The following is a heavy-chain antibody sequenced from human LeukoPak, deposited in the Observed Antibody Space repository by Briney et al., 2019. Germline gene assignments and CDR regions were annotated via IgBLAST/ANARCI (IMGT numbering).Heavy chain of an antibody. CDR3: VPDAFDI. Sequence: GGSLRLSCSASGCTFSNYAMHWVRRAPGKGLEYVSAISSDGRSTYYADPVKGRFTISRDDSKNTLYLQMSSLRADDTVVYYCVPDAFDIWGEGTMVTVSS. CDR2: ISSDGRST. V-gene: IGHV3-64D*09. CDR1: GCTFSNYA. J-gene: IGHJ3*02.